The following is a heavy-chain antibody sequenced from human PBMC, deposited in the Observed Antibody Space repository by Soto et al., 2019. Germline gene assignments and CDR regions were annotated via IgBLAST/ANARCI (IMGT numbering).Heavy chain of an antibody. Sequence: QVQLVQSGSEVKEPGASVKVSCKASGYTFTGYYVLWVRQAPGQGPECMGWINPYTGGTNDAQKFQGRVTMTRDTSISTAYMALSKLISDDTAVYYCATQFHHCGGDCYRGPYFGMDVWGQGTTVTVSS. D-gene: IGHD2-21*02. J-gene: IGHJ6*02. CDR3: ATQFHHCGGDCYRGPYFGMDV. CDR2: INPYTGGT. V-gene: IGHV1-2*02. CDR1: GYTFTGYY.